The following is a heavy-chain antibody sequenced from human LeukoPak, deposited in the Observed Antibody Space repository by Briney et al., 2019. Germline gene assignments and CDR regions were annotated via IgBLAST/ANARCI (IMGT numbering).Heavy chain of an antibody. CDR3: ARGKEVITMLRGLKPGYYFDY. CDR2: IYYSGST. D-gene: IGHD3-10*01. CDR1: GASVSGDPYY. V-gene: IGHV4-61*01. J-gene: IGHJ4*02. Sequence: PSETLSLTCTVSGASVSGDPYYWGWIRQPPGKGLEWIGYIYYSGSTKYKSSLKSRVTISVDTSKNQFSLKLSSVTAADTAVYYCARGKEVITMLRGLKPGYYFDYWGQGTLVTVSS.